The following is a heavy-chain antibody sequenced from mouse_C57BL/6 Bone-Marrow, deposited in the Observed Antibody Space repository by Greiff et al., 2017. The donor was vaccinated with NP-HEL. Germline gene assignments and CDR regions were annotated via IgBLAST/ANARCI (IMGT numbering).Heavy chain of an antibody. CDR2: IDPETGGT. Sequence: VQLVESGAELVRPGASVTLSCKASGYTFTDYEMHWVKQTPVHGLEWIGAIDPETGGTAYNQKFKGKAILTADKSSSTAYMELRSLTSEDSAVYYCTSVYLFAYWGQGTLVTVSA. J-gene: IGHJ3*01. CDR3: TSVYLFAY. CDR1: GYTFTDYE. D-gene: IGHD5-5*01. V-gene: IGHV1-15*01.